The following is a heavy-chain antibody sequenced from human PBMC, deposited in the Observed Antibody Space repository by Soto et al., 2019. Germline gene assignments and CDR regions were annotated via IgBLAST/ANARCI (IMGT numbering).Heavy chain of an antibody. D-gene: IGHD2-2*01. CDR2: IHHSGRT. Sequence: SETRSLTSSVYGWSFSGYYWTWIRQTPGKGLEWIGEIHHSGRTNYNPSLKSRVSISADTSKTQFSLNLTSVTAADTAVYYCAGGECSSNYCFTRWALDIWGQGTVVTVSS. V-gene: IGHV4-34*01. CDR1: GWSFSGYY. J-gene: IGHJ3*02. CDR3: AGGECSSNYCFTRWALDI.